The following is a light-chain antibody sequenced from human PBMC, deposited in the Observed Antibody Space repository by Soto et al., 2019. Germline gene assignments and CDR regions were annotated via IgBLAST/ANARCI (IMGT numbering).Light chain of an antibody. V-gene: IGKV1-39*01. CDR1: QSISSY. Sequence: DIQMTQSPSSLSASVGDRVTITCRASQSISSYLNWYQQKPGKAPRLPIYAASSLQSGVPSRFSGSGSGTDFTLTISSLQPEDFATYYCQQANSFPWTFGQGTKVDIK. CDR2: AAS. J-gene: IGKJ1*01. CDR3: QQANSFPWT.